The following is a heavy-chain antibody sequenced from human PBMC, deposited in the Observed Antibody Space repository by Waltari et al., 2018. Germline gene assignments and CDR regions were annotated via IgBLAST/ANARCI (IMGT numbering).Heavy chain of an antibody. CDR2: IIPIFGTA. V-gene: IGHV1-69*05. Sequence: QVQLVQSGAEVKKPGSSVKVSCKASGGTFSSYAISWVRQAPGPGLEWMGGIIPIFGTANYAQKFQGRVTITTDESTSTAYMELSSLRSEDTAVYYCARLLDTIFGVAEYYYYGMDVWGQGTTVTVSS. CDR1: GGTFSSYA. CDR3: ARLLDTIFGVAEYYYYGMDV. J-gene: IGHJ6*02. D-gene: IGHD3-3*01.